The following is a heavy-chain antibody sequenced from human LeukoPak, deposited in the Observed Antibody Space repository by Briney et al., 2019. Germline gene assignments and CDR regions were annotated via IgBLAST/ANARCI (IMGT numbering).Heavy chain of an antibody. J-gene: IGHJ5*02. Sequence: ASVKVSCKVSGYTFTDYYMHWVQQAPGKGLEWMGLVDPEDGETIYAEKFQGRVTITADTSTDTAYMELSSLRSEDTPVYYCAPGGGATLGWFDPGGQGTLVTVPS. D-gene: IGHD1-26*01. V-gene: IGHV1-69-2*01. CDR3: APGGGATLGWFDP. CDR2: VDPEDGET. CDR1: GYTFTDYY.